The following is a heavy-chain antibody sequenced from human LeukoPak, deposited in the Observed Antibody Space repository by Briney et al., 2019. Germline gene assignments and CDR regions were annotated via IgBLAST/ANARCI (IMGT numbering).Heavy chain of an antibody. D-gene: IGHD5-24*01. V-gene: IGHV4-59*01. J-gene: IGHJ4*02. CDR3: ARVARDGYLAYYFDY. CDR1: GGSISTYY. CDR2: THSTGST. Sequence: SETLSLTCAVSGGSISTYYWSWIRQPPGKGPEWIAYTHSTGSTNYNPSLKSRVTISADTSKNQFSPTLRLVTAADTAVYYCARVARDGYLAYYFDYWGQGILVTVSS.